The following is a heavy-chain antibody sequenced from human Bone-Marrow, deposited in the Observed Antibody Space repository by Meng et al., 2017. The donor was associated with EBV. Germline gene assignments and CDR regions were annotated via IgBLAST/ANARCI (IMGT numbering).Heavy chain of an antibody. CDR2: IYHSGST. J-gene: IGHJ5*02. CDR1: GGSIGSSNW. D-gene: IGHD2-2*01. Sequence: VQLQESGQGLVKRSGTLCLTCAVSGGSIGSSNWWSWVRQPPGKGLEWIGEIYHSGSTTYNPSLKSRVTISVDKSKNQFSLKLSSVTAADTAVYYCARDEDCSSTSCSWIDPWGQGTLVTVSS. CDR3: ARDEDCSSTSCSWIDP. V-gene: IGHV4-4*02.